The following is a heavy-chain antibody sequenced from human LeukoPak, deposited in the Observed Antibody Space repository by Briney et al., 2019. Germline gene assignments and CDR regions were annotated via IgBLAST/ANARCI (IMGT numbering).Heavy chain of an antibody. V-gene: IGHV1-2*02. Sequence: ASVKVSCKASGYTFTGHYMHWVRQAPGQGLEWMGWINPNSGGTNYAQKFQGRVTMTRDTSISTAYMELSRLRSDDTAVYYCARAQYGSGSYCGDYWGQGTLVTVSS. D-gene: IGHD3-10*01. CDR3: ARAQYGSGSYCGDY. CDR1: GYTFTGHY. J-gene: IGHJ4*02. CDR2: INPNSGGT.